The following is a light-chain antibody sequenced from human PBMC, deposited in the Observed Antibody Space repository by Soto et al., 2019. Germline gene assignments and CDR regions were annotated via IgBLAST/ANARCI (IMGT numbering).Light chain of an antibody. CDR2: ATS. CDR1: QNISSTY. Sequence: EIVLTQSPGTLSLSPGEGATVSCRASQNISSTYVAWYQQKPGQAPRLLLYATSNRGTGIPARFSGRGSGTDFTLTIRRLEPEDFAVYYCTRYNNWPEYTFGQGTKVDIK. CDR3: TRYNNWPEYT. V-gene: IGKV3-20*01. J-gene: IGKJ2*01.